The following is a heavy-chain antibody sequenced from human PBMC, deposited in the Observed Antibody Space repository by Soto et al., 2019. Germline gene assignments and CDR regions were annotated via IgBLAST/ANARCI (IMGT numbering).Heavy chain of an antibody. CDR3: ARSHIREQLVPLDFDY. Sequence: QVQLVQSGAKVKKPGSSVKVACKAFGGTFSSYATAWVRQAPGQGLEWMGGIIPIFGTANYAQKFQGRVTITADESTSTAYMELSSLRSEDTAVYYCARSHIREQLVPLDFDYWGQGTLVTVSS. J-gene: IGHJ4*02. CDR1: GGTFSSYA. CDR2: IIPIFGTA. D-gene: IGHD6-13*01. V-gene: IGHV1-69*12.